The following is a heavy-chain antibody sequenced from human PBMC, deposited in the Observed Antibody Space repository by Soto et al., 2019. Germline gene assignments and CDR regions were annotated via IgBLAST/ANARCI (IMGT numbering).Heavy chain of an antibody. D-gene: IGHD3-22*01. V-gene: IGHV5-10-1*01. CDR1: GYSFTSYW. Sequence: GESLKISCKGSGYSFTSYWISWVRRMPGKGLEWMGRIDPSDSYTNYSPSFQGHVTISADKSISTAYLQWSSLKASDTAMYYCARRGYDSSGYYPDYWGPGILVTVSS. J-gene: IGHJ4*02. CDR3: ARRGYDSSGYYPDY. CDR2: IDPSDSYT.